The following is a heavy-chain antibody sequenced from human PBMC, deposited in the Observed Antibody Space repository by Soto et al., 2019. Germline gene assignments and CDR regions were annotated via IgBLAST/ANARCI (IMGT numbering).Heavy chain of an antibody. J-gene: IGHJ3*02. CDR2: IIPFLGIA. CDR1: GYTFTRSG. Sequence: SVKVSCKASGYTFTRSGISWVRQAPGQGLELMGRIIPFLGIANYAQKFQDRVTITADKSTSTAYMELSSLRSEDTALYFCTIGSWSGEVFDIWGQGTMVTVSS. D-gene: IGHD2-21*01. V-gene: IGHV1-69*04. CDR3: TIGSWSGEVFDI.